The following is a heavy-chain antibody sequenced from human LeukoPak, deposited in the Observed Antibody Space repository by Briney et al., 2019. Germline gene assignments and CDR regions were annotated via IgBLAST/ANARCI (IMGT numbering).Heavy chain of an antibody. D-gene: IGHD6-25*01. V-gene: IGHV3-23*01. CDR1: GFTFSSYA. Sequence: GGSLRLSCAASGFTFSSYAMSWVRQAPGKGLEWVSAISGSGGSTYYADSVKGRFTISRDNSKNTLYLQMNSLRAEDTAVYYSAKRGSAQESGYFDYWGQGTLVTVSS. CDR2: ISGSGGST. J-gene: IGHJ4*02. CDR3: AKRGSAQESGYFDY.